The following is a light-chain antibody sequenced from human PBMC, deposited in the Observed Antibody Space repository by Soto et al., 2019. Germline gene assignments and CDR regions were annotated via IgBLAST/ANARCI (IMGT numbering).Light chain of an antibody. Sequence: EIVLTQSPGTLSLSPGERATLSCRASQTVSSSFLAWYRQNPGQPPRLLIYGASNRASGIPDRFSGSGSGPHLTLTIPRLEPEDCAVYSSQQLGSHGLTFGGGTKVEIK. J-gene: IGKJ4*01. V-gene: IGKV3-20*01. CDR3: QQLGSHGLT. CDR2: GAS. CDR1: QTVSSSF.